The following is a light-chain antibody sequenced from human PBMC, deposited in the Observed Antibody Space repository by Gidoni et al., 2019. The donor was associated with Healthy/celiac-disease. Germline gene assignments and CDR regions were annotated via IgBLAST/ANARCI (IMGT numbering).Light chain of an antibody. CDR1: SSYVGGYNY. CDR2: DVS. Sequence: QSALTQPRSVSGSPGQSVTISCTGTSSYVGGYNYVSWYQQHPGKAPKLMICDVSKRPAGVPDRFSGSKSGNTASLTISGLQAEDEADYYCCSYAGSYTHWVFGGGTKLTVL. V-gene: IGLV2-11*01. J-gene: IGLJ3*02. CDR3: CSYAGSYTHWV.